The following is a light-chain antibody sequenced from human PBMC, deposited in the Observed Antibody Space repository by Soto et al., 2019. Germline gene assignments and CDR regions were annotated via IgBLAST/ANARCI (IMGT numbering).Light chain of an antibody. CDR1: QSVSSSY. J-gene: IGKJ3*01. CDR2: GAS. Sequence: EIVLTQSPGTLSLSPGERATLSCRASQSVSSSYLAWYQQKPGQAPRLLIYGASSRATGIPDRFSGSWAGKDFTFTISRLDAEDVAVYYCQQYGSSPFTFGPGTKVDIK. CDR3: QQYGSSPFT. V-gene: IGKV3-20*01.